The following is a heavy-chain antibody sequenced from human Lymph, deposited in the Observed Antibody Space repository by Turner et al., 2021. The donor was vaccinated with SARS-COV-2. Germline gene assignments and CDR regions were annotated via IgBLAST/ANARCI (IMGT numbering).Heavy chain of an antibody. J-gene: IGHJ4*02. D-gene: IGHD3-22*01. CDR2: ISSSSSYI. V-gene: IGHV3-21*01. CDR3: ARERYDSSGSESYYFDY. Sequence: EVQLVESGGGRVKPGGSLRLSWAASGFTFSSYTMNWVRQAPGKGLEWVSSISSSSSYIYYADSVKGRFTISRDNAKNSLYLQMNSLRAEDTAVYYCARERYDSSGSESYYFDYWGQGTLVTVSS. CDR1: GFTFSSYT.